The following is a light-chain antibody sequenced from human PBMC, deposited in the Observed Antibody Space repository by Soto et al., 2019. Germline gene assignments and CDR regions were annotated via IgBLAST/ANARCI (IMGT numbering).Light chain of an antibody. V-gene: IGKV4-1*01. CDR3: QQYYTIPLT. Sequence: DIVMTQSPDSLAVSLGERATINCKSSQSVLYTSNNKNYLAWYQHKPGQPPKLLISWASTRESGVPDRFSGSGSGTDFTLTISSLQAADVAVYYCQQYYTIPLTFGGGTKVDI. CDR1: QSVLYTSNNKNY. J-gene: IGKJ4*01. CDR2: WAS.